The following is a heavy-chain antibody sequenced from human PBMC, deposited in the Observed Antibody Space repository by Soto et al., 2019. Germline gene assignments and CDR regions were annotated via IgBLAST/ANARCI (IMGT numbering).Heavy chain of an antibody. CDR3: ARDLTFQLWVGDGGYYYGMDV. CDR2: INPNSGGT. J-gene: IGHJ6*02. Sequence: QVQLVQSGAEVKKPGASVKVSCKASGYTFTGYYMHWVRQAPGQGLEWMGWINPNSGGTNYAQKFQGWVTMTRDTSISTAYMELSRLRSDDTAVYYCARDLTFQLWVGDGGYYYGMDVWGQGTTVTVSS. D-gene: IGHD3-10*01. CDR1: GYTFTGYY. V-gene: IGHV1-2*04.